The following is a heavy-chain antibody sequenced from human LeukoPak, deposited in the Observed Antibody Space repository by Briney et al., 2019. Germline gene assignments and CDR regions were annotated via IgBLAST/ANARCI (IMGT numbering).Heavy chain of an antibody. CDR1: GFTFSNYT. V-gene: IGHV3-48*04. J-gene: IGHJ6*04. Sequence: GGSLRLFCAASGFTFSNYTMNWVRQAPGKGLEWVSYISSSGSTIYYADSVKGRFTISRDNAKNSLYLQMNSLRAEDTAVYYCAELGITMIGGVWGKGTTVTISS. CDR2: ISSSGSTI. CDR3: AELGITMIGGV. D-gene: IGHD3-10*02.